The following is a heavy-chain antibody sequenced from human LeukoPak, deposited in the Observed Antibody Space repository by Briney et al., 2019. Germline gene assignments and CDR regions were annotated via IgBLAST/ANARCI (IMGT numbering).Heavy chain of an antibody. V-gene: IGHV3-23*01. D-gene: IGHD3-22*01. J-gene: IGHJ4*02. CDR2: ISGSGGST. Sequence: GGSLRLSCAASGFTFSNYGMSWGRQAPGKGLEWVSGISGSGGSTHYADSVKGRFTISRDSAKNSLYLQMNSLRADDTAVYYCARDAYDSSGYPYFDYWGQGTLVAVSS. CDR1: GFTFSNYG. CDR3: ARDAYDSSGYPYFDY.